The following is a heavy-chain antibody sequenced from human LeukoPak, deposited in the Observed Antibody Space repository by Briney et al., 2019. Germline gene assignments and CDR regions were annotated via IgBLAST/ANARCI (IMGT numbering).Heavy chain of an antibody. Sequence: VASVKVSCKVSGYTLTELSMHWVRQAPGKGLEWMGGFDPEDGETIYAQKFQGRVTMTEDTSTDTAYMELSSLRSEDTAVYYCATWCTSCYAPHDYWGQGTLVTVSS. V-gene: IGHV1-24*01. CDR2: FDPEDGET. J-gene: IGHJ4*02. CDR3: ATWCTSCYAPHDY. CDR1: GYTLTELS. D-gene: IGHD2-2*01.